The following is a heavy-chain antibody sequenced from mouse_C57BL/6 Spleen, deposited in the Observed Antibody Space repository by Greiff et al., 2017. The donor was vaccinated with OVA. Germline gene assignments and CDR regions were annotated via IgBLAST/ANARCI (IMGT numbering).Heavy chain of an antibody. Sequence: VQLQQSGAELVKPGASVKISCKASGYAFSSYWMNWVKQRPGKGLEWIGQIYPGDGDTNYNGKFKGKATLTADKSSSTAYMQLSSLTSEDSAVYCCAREEVYGSSYGYFDVWGTGTTVTVSS. J-gene: IGHJ1*03. CDR1: GYAFSSYW. CDR2: IYPGDGDT. V-gene: IGHV1-80*01. CDR3: AREEVYGSSYGYFDV. D-gene: IGHD1-1*01.